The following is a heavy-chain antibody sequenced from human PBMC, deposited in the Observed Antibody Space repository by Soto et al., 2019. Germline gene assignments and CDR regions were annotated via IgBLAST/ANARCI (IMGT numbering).Heavy chain of an antibody. CDR3: TWTGTNWFAS. J-gene: IGHJ5*01. CDR2: IKSGGPT. Sequence: GGSLRLSCTASGFTFSDAWMSWVRQAPGKGLEWVGRIKSGGPTDYAAPVKSRFTISRDDSKNTVYLQMNSLKTEDTAVYYCTWTGTNWFASWGQGTLVTVSS. D-gene: IGHD1-1*01. V-gene: IGHV3-15*01. CDR1: GFTFSDAW.